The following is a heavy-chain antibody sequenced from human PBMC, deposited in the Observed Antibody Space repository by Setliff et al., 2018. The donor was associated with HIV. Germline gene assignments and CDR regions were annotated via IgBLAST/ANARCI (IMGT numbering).Heavy chain of an antibody. CDR3: VGPFGYNGFYI. D-gene: IGHD6-25*01. CDR2: INNDGSST. V-gene: IGHV3-74*01. CDR1: GLTVSSYW. J-gene: IGHJ3*02. Sequence: GGSLRLSCEASGLTVSSYWMHWVRQAPGKGLVWVSRINNDGSSTTYADSVKGRFTISKDIAKNTLNLQMNSLRAEDTAIYYCVGPFGYNGFYIWGQGTMVTVSS.